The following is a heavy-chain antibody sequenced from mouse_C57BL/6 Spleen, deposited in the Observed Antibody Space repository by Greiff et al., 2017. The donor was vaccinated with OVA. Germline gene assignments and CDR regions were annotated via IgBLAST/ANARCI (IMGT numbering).Heavy chain of an antibody. CDR3: ARVPYSNYLYYYAMDY. CDR1: VYTFTSYW. D-gene: IGHD2-5*01. J-gene: IGHJ4*01. Sequence: QVQLKQPGAELVKPGASVKMSCKASVYTFTSYWITWVKQRPGQGLEWIGDIYPGSGSTNYNEKFKSKATLTVDTSSSTAYMQLSSLTSEDSAVYYCARVPYSNYLYYYAMDYWGQGTSVTVSS. V-gene: IGHV1-55*01. CDR2: IYPGSGST.